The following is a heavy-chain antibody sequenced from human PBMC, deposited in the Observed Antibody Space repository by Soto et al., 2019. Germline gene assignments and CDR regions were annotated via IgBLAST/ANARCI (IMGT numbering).Heavy chain of an antibody. CDR3: ARDGYSSSPTEGYYYYGMDV. Sequence: GGSLRLSCAASGFTFNTYSMNWVRQAPGKGLEWVSSISSSSSYIFYTDSVKGRFTVSRDNAKNSLYLQMNSLRAEDTAVYYCARDGYSSSPTEGYYYYGMDVWGQGTTVTVSS. V-gene: IGHV3-21*04. CDR2: ISSSSSYI. J-gene: IGHJ6*02. CDR1: GFTFNTYS. D-gene: IGHD6-6*01.